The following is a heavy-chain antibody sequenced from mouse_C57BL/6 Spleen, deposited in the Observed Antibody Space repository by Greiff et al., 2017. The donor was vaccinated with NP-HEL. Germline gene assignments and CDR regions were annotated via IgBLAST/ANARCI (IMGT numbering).Heavy chain of an antibody. D-gene: IGHD1-1*01. CDR1: GYTFTSYW. Sequence: QVQLQQSGAELVKPGASVKMSCKASGYTFTSYWITWVKQRPGQGLEWIGDIYPGSGSTNYNEKFKSKATLTVDTSSSTAYMQLSSLTSEDSAVYYCARMVEITTAMDYWGQGTSVTVSS. V-gene: IGHV1-55*01. CDR2: IYPGSGST. CDR3: ARMVEITTAMDY. J-gene: IGHJ4*01.